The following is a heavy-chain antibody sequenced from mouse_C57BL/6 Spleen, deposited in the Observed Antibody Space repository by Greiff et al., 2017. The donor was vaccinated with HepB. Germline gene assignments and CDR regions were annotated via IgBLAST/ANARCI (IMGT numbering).Heavy chain of an antibody. CDR3: ARAVYYFDY. Sequence: VQLQQSGPGMVKPSQSLSLTCTVTGYSITSGYDWHWIRHFPGNKLEWMGYISYSGSTNYNPSLKSRISITHDTSKNHFFLKLKSVTTEDTATYYCARAVYYFDYWGQGTTLTVSS. D-gene: IGHD3-3*01. CDR1: GYSITSGYD. CDR2: ISYSGST. V-gene: IGHV3-1*01. J-gene: IGHJ2*01.